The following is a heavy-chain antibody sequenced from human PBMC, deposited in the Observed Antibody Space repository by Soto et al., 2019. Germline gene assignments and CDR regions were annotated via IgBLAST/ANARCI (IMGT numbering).Heavy chain of an antibody. CDR1: GGSISSGDYY. J-gene: IGHJ4*02. V-gene: IGHV4-30-4*01. Sequence: QVQLQESGPGLVKPSQTLSLTCTVSGGSISSGDYYWSWIRQHPGKGLEWIGYIYYSGSTYYNPSLKSRVTISVATYKNQFSLKLSSVTAADTAVYYCASGRGNSVFDYWGQGTLVTVSS. CDR3: ASGRGNSVFDY. D-gene: IGHD4-4*01. CDR2: IYYSGST.